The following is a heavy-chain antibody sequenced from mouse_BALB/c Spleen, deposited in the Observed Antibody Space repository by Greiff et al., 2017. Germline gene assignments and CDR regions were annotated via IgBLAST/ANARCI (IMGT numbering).Heavy chain of an antibody. Sequence: DVMLVESGGGLVKPGGSLKLSCAASGFTFSSYAMSWVRQTPEKRLEWVASISSGGSTYYPDSVKGRFTISRDNAKNNLYLQMSSLRSEDTALYYCARHRYDGGVLAMDYWGQGTSVTVSS. CDR1: GFTFSSYA. D-gene: IGHD2-14*01. CDR2: ISSGGST. V-gene: IGHV5-6-5*01. CDR3: ARHRYDGGVLAMDY. J-gene: IGHJ4*01.